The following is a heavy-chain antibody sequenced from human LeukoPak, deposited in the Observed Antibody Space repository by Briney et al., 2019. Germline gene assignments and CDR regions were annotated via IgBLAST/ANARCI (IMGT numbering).Heavy chain of an antibody. CDR3: ARVSYGECSGSYYGVFDY. CDR1: GYTFTGYY. V-gene: IGHV1-2*04. D-gene: IGHD1-26*01. J-gene: IGHJ4*02. Sequence: ASVKVSCKASGYTFTGYYMHWVRQAPGQGLEWMGWINPNSGGTNYAQKFQGWVTMTRDTSISTAYMELSRLRSDDTAVYYCARVSYGECSGSYYGVFDYWGQGTLVTVSS. CDR2: INPNSGGT.